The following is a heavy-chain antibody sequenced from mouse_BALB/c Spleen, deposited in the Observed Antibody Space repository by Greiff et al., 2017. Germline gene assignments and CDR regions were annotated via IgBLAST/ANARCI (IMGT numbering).Heavy chain of an antibody. J-gene: IGHJ4*01. CDR1: GYTFTSYW. V-gene: IGHV1-7*01. CDR2: INPSTGYT. Sequence: VMLVESGAELAKPGASVKMSCKASGYTFTSYWMHWVKQRPGQGLEWIGYINPSTGYTEYNQKFKDKATLTADKSSSTAYMQLSSLTSEDSAVYYCARKAYYRYGYAMDYWGQGTSVTVSS. CDR3: ARKAYYRYGYAMDY. D-gene: IGHD2-14*01.